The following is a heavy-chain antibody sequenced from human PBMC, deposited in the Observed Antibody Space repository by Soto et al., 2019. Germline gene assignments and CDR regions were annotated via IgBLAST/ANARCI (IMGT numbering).Heavy chain of an antibody. CDR3: ARQRVLSTNMFITSFDP. D-gene: IGHD3-10*02. J-gene: IGHJ5*02. Sequence: PSETLSLTCSLSGGSINSSDHFWGWIRQTPGKGLEWIGSVYYTETTYYNPSLKSPVTISVETSRNIFSLKVNSVTAADTGIYYCARQRVLSTNMFITSFDPWGQGTLVTVSS. CDR1: GGSINSSDHF. CDR2: VYYTETT. V-gene: IGHV4-39*01.